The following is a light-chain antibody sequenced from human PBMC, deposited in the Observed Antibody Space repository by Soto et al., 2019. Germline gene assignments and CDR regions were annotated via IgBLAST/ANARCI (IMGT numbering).Light chain of an antibody. CDR3: QQSYSTPT. CDR2: WAS. CDR1: QSVLYRSNNKTY. J-gene: IGKJ4*01. Sequence: DIVMTQSPDSLAVSLGERATINCKSSQSVLYRSNNKTYLAWYQKKVGQPPKLLIYWASTRESGVPDRFSGSGSGTDFTLTISSLQTEDVAVYYCQQSYSTPTFGGGTKVEIK. V-gene: IGKV4-1*01.